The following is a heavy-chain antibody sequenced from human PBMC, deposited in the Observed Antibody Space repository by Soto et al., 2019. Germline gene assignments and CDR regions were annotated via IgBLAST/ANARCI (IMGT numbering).Heavy chain of an antibody. V-gene: IGHV3-21*01. D-gene: IGHD3-22*01. J-gene: IGHJ4*02. CDR2: ISSSSTYI. CDR1: GFTFSSSS. CDR3: ARDSLYSDGSGYPRRYSDY. Sequence: PGGSLRLSCAASGFTFSSSSMSWVRQAPGKGLEWVSSISSSSTYIYSPDSLKGRFTISRDNAKNSLYLQMDSLRAEDTAIYYCARDSLYSDGSGYPRRYSDYWGQGTLVTVSS.